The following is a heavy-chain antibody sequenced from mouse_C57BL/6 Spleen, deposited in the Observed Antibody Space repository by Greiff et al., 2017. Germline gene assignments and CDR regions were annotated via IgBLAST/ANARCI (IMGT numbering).Heavy chain of an antibody. V-gene: IGHV1-39*01. CDR1: GYSFTDYN. D-gene: IGHD3-2*01. CDR3: ARSEGVDSSDWYFDV. Sequence: EVKLVESGPELVKPGASVKISCKASGYSFTDYNMNWVKQSNGKSLEWIGVINPNYGTTSYNQKFKGKATLTVDQSSSTAYMQLNSLTSEDSAVYYCARSEGVDSSDWYFDVWGTGTTVTVSS. CDR2: INPNYGTT. J-gene: IGHJ1*03.